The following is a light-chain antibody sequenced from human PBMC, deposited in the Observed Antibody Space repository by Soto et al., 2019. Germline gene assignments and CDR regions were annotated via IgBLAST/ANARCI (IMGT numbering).Light chain of an antibody. CDR1: QSVSDK. CDR3: QQHLGRHT. Sequence: EIVMTPSPATLSVSPVERVTLSCRASQSVSDKSAWYQQKPGQAPRLLIYDASTRAAGIPARFIGSGSGTDFTLTISSLEPEDSAVYYCQQHLGRHTFGQGTKVDIK. CDR2: DAS. J-gene: IGKJ1*01. V-gene: IGKV3D-15*01.